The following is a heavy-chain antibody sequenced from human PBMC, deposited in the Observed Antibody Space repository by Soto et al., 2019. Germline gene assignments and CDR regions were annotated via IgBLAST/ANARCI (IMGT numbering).Heavy chain of an antibody. CDR2: IYYSGST. D-gene: IGHD6-13*01. CDR3: ARESRSWYGSIWDY. V-gene: IGHV4-30-4*01. CDR1: GGSISSGDYY. Sequence: PSETLSLTCTVSGGSISSGDYYWSWIRQPPGKGLEWIGYIYYSGSTYYNPSLKSRVTISVDTSKNQFSLKLSSVTAADTAVYYCARESRSWYGSIWDYWGQGTLVTVSS. J-gene: IGHJ4*02.